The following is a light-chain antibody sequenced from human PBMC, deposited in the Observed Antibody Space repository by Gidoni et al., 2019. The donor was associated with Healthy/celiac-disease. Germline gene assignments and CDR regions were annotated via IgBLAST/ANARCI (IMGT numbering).Light chain of an antibody. CDR3: QQYNSYVT. CDR2: KAS. CDR1: QSISSW. Sequence: DIQMTQSPSTLSASVGDRVTITCRASQSISSWLAWYQRKPGKAPKLLIYKASSLESGVPSRFSGSGSGTEFTLTISSLQPDDFATYYCQQYNSYVTYGPGTKVDIK. V-gene: IGKV1-5*03. J-gene: IGKJ3*01.